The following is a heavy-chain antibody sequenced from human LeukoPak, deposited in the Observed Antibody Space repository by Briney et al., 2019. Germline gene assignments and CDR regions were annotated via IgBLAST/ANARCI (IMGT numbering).Heavy chain of an antibody. Sequence: GGSLRLSCAASGFTFSSYWMSWVRQAPGKGLEWVANIKQDGSEKNYVDSVKGRFTVSRDNGKNSLLLQMNSLRAEDTALYYCARGYSRAAFDIWGQGTVVAVSS. CDR1: GFTFSSYW. J-gene: IGHJ3*02. CDR2: IKQDGSEK. V-gene: IGHV3-7*01. CDR3: ARGYSRAAFDI. D-gene: IGHD2-15*01.